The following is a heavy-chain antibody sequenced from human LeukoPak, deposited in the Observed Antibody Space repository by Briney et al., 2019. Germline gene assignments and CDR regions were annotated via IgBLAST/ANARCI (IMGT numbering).Heavy chain of an antibody. J-gene: IGHJ6*03. V-gene: IGHV3-48*04. CDR3: VREEDGYSSLYYYYHYMDV. CDR2: ISGSGSTI. CDR1: GFTFSSYS. D-gene: IGHD5-24*01. Sequence: GGSLRLSCAASGFTFSSYSMNWVRQAPGKGLEWVSYISGSGSTIYYADSVKGRFTISRDNAKNSLYLQMHSLRAEDTAIYYCVREEDGYSSLYYYYHYMDVWGKGTTVTISS.